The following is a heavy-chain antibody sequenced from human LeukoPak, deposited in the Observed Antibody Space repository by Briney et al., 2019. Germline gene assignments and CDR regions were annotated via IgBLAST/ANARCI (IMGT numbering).Heavy chain of an antibody. CDR3: ARHQAVRYFDWLLHDAFDI. CDR1: GGSISSYY. V-gene: IGHV4-59*08. D-gene: IGHD3-9*01. CDR2: IYYSGST. J-gene: IGHJ3*02. Sequence: SETLSLTCTVSGGSISSYYWSWIRQPPGKGLEWIGYIYYSGSTNYNPSLKSRATISVDTSKNQFSLKLSSVTAADTAVYYCARHQAVRYFDWLLHDAFDIWGQGTMVTVSS.